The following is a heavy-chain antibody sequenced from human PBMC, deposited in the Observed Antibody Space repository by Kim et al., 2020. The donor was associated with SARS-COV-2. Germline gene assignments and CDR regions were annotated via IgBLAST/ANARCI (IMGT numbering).Heavy chain of an antibody. J-gene: IGHJ4*02. CDR3: ARDRIPPGDYDILIRRFDY. V-gene: IGHV1-69*13. Sequence: SVKVSCKASGGTFSSYAISWVRQAPGQGLEWMGGIIPIFGTANYAQKFQGRVTITADESTSTAYMELSSLRSEDTAVYYCARDRIPPGDYDILIRRFDYWGQGTLVTVSS. CDR1: GGTFSSYA. CDR2: IIPIFGTA. D-gene: IGHD3-9*01.